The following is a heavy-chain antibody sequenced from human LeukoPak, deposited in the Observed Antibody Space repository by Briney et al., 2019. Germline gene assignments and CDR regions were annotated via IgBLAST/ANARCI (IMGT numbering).Heavy chain of an antibody. CDR1: GGSISSSSYY. V-gene: IGHV4-39*07. D-gene: IGHD3-22*01. CDR3: ARGFRSSLNSSGYYVDY. J-gene: IGHJ4*02. CDR2: IYYSGST. Sequence: ASETLSLTCTVSGGSISSSSYYWGWIRQPPGKGLEWIGSIYYSGSTYYNPSLKSRVTISVDTSKNQFSLKLSSVTAADTAVYYCARGFRSSLNSSGYYVDYWGQGTLVTVSS.